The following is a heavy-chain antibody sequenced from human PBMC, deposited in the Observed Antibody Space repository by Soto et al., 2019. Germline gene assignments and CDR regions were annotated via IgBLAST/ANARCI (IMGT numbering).Heavy chain of an antibody. J-gene: IGHJ5*02. CDR1: GFTFSSYS. CDR2: ISSSSSTI. CDR3: APPFDP. V-gene: IGHV3-48*01. Sequence: GESLKISCAASGFTFSSYSMNWVRQAQGKGLEWVAYISSSSSTIYYADSVKGRFTISRDNAKNSLYLQMNSLRAEDTAVYYCAPPFDPWGQGTLVTVSS.